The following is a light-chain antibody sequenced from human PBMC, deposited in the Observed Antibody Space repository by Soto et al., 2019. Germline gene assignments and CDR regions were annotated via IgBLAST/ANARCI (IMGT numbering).Light chain of an antibody. CDR1: SSDVGGYNY. CDR2: EVR. CDR3: SSYTSSSTRV. Sequence: QSVLTQPASVSGSPGQSITISCTGSSSDVGGYNYVSWYQQHPGKVPKLIIYEVRNRPSGVSTRFPASKSGNTASLTISGLQTEDEADYYCSSYTSSSTRVFGTGTKVTVL. J-gene: IGLJ1*01. V-gene: IGLV2-14*01.